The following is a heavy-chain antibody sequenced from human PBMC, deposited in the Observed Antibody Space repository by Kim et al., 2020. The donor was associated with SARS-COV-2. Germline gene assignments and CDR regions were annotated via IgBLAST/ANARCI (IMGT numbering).Heavy chain of an antibody. V-gene: IGHV3-15*01. D-gene: IGHD3-3*01. CDR2: IKSKTDGGTT. Sequence: GGSLRLSCAASGFTFSNAWMSWVRQAPGKGLEWVGRIKSKTDGGTTDYAAPVKGRFTISSDDSKNTLYLQMNSLKTEDTAVYYCTTVPRGITIFGEVIIDRDYWGQGTLVTVSS. CDR1: GFTFSNAW. J-gene: IGHJ4*02. CDR3: TTVPRGITIFGEVIIDRDY.